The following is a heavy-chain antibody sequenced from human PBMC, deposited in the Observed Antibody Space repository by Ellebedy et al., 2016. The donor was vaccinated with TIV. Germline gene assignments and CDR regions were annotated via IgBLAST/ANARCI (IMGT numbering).Heavy chain of an antibody. D-gene: IGHD6-13*01. Sequence: PGGSLRLSCAASGFTLSSYAMSWVRQAPGKGLEWVAGFSGSPSSTNYADSVKGRFTISRDNSKNTLYLQMNSLRAEDTAVYYCAKAYSGSWYVGWFDPWGQGTLVTVSS. CDR1: GFTLSSYA. CDR2: FSGSPSST. CDR3: AKAYSGSWYVGWFDP. J-gene: IGHJ5*02. V-gene: IGHV3-23*01.